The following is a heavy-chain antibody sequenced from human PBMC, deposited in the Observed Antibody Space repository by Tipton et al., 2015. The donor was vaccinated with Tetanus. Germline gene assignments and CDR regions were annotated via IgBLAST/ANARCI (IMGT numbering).Heavy chain of an antibody. J-gene: IGHJ6*02. CDR2: INHSGST. D-gene: IGHD3-3*01. CDR3: ARQADYDFWSGVYYYYGMDV. Sequence: TLSLTCAVYGGSFSGYYWSWIRQPPGKGLEWIGEINHSGSTNYNPSLKSRVTISVDTSKNQFSLKLSSVTAADTAVYYCARQADYDFWSGVYYYYGMDVWGQGTTVTVSS. V-gene: IGHV4-34*01. CDR1: GGSFSGYY.